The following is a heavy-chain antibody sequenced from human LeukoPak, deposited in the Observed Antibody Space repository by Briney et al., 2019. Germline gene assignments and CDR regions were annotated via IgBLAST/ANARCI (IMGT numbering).Heavy chain of an antibody. CDR1: GFTFSSYS. Sequence: GGSLRLSCAASGFTFSSYSMNWVRQAPGKGLEWVSSISSSSSYIYYADSVKGRFTISRGNAKNSLYLQMNGLRAEDTAVYYCAREIGLYGMDVWGQGTTVTVSS. CDR2: ISSSSSYI. V-gene: IGHV3-21*01. CDR3: AREIGLYGMDV. J-gene: IGHJ6*02.